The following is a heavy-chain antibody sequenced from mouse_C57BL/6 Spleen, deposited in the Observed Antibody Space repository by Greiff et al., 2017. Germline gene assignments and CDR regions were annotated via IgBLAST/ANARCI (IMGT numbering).Heavy chain of an antibody. V-gene: IGHV5-6*02. CDR3: ERHHYNGRSYDY. Sequence: DVKLVESGGDLVKPGGSLKLSCAASGFTFSSYGMSWVRQTPDKRLEWVATISSGGSYTYYPDSVKGRFTISRDNAKNTLYLQMSSLMSEDTAMYYCERHHYNGRSYDYWGQGTTLTVSS. CDR1: GFTFSSYG. J-gene: IGHJ2*01. D-gene: IGHD1-1*01. CDR2: ISSGGSYT.